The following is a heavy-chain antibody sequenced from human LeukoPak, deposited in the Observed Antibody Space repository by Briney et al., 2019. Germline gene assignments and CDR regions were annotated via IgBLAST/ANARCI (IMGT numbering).Heavy chain of an antibody. CDR1: GFTFSSYW. Sequence: GGSLRLSCAASGFTFSSYWMHWVRHAPGKGLVWVSRINTDESSTSYADSVKGRFTISRDNAKNTLYLQMNSLRAEDTAVYYCARVSGLSGSYYSGWDYWGQGTLVTVSS. CDR2: INTDESST. V-gene: IGHV3-74*01. CDR3: ARVSGLSGSYYSGWDY. J-gene: IGHJ4*02. D-gene: IGHD1-26*01.